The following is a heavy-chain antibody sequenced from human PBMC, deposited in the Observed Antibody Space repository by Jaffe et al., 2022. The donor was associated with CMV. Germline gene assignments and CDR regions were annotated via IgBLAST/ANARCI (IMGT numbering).Heavy chain of an antibody. V-gene: IGHV4-34*01. D-gene: IGHD5-18*01. CDR2: INHSGST. Sequence: QVQLQQWGAGLLKPSETLSLTCAVYGGSFSGYYWSWIRQPPGKGLEWIGEINHSGSTNYNPSLKSRVTISVDTSKNQFSLKLSSVTAADTAVYYCAREILEWLPNGYSYGYNYYYYMDVWGKGTTVTVSS. CDR3: AREILEWLPNGYSYGYNYYYYMDV. CDR1: GGSFSGYY. J-gene: IGHJ6*03.